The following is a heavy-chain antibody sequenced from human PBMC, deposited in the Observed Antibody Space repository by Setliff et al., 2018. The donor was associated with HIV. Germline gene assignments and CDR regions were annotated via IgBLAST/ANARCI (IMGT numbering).Heavy chain of an antibody. CDR3: ARDPISGITVAGAFDY. Sequence: PSETLSLTCRVSGGSIRSSNWWSWVRQPPGKGLEWIGEIYHRGSTNYNPSLKSRVSISIDKSKNQFSLGMSSVTAADTAVYYCARDPISGITVAGAFDYWGQGTPVTVSS. CDR2: IYHRGST. D-gene: IGHD6-19*01. J-gene: IGHJ4*02. CDR1: GGSIRSSNW. V-gene: IGHV4-4*02.